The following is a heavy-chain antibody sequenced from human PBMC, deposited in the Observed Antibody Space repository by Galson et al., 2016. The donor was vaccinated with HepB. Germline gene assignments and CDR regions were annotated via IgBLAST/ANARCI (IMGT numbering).Heavy chain of an antibody. Sequence: SLRLSCAASGFTFSSYGMHWVRQAPGKGLVWVSRINSDGSSTTYADSVKGRFTVSRDNAKNTLYLQINSLRAEDTAVYYCVRKSTTGSGDSFQMWGQGTMVTVSS. CDR3: VRKSTTGSGDSFQM. CDR1: GFTFSSYG. CDR2: INSDGSST. V-gene: IGHV3-74*01. D-gene: IGHD1-14*01. J-gene: IGHJ3*02.